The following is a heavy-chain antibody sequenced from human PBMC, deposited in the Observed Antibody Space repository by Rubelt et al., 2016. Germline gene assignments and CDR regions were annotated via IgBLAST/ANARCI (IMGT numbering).Heavy chain of an antibody. CDR1: TSYG. J-gene: IGHJ4*02. V-gene: IGHV1-18*01. CDR3: AREDYYDSSGYYEPAWVYFDY. D-gene: IGHD3-22*01. Sequence: TSYGISWVRQAPGQGLEWMGWISAYNGNTNYAQKLQGRVTMTTDTSTSTAYMELRSLRSDDTAVYYCAREDYYDSSGYYEPAWVYFDYWGQGTLVTVSS. CDR2: ISAYNGNT.